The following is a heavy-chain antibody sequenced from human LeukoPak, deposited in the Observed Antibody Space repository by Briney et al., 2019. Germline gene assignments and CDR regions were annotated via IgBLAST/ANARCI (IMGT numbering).Heavy chain of an antibody. CDR2: IIAYNGNT. J-gene: IGHJ4*02. CDR3: ARDLYRIVVVPHYFDY. D-gene: IGHD3-22*01. V-gene: IGHV1-18*04. CDR1: GYTITNNW. Sequence: GASVKVSCKASGYTITNNWMHWVRQAPGQGLEWMGGIIAYNGNTNYAQKLQGRVTMTTDTSTSTAYMELRSLRSDDTAVYYCARDLYRIVVVPHYFDYWGQGTLVTVSS.